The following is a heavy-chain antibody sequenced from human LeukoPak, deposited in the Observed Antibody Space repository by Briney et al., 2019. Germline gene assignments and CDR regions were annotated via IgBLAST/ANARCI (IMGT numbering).Heavy chain of an antibody. CDR1: GGSISSGDYY. CDR3: ARDHYEATAIDI. D-gene: IGHD3-22*01. CDR2: IYYSGST. Sequence: SQTLSLTCTVSGGSISSGDYYWSWLRQPPGKGLEWIGYIYYSGSTYYNPSLKSRVTISVDTSKNQFSLKLSSVTAADTAVYYCARDHYEATAIDIWGQGTMVTVSS. V-gene: IGHV4-30-4*01. J-gene: IGHJ3*02.